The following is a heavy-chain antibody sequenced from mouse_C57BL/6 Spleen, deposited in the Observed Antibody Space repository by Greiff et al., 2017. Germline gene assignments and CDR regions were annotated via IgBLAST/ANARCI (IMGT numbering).Heavy chain of an antibody. CDR2: INPNNGGT. CDR1: GYTFTDYN. Sequence: VHVKQSGPELVKPGASVKIPCKASGYTFTDYNMDWVKQSHGKSLEWIGDINPNNGGTIYNQKFKGKATLTVDKSSSTAYMELRSLTSEDTAVYYCARYDYYGSPGYFDVWGTGTTVTVSS. CDR3: ARYDYYGSPGYFDV. D-gene: IGHD1-1*01. V-gene: IGHV1-18*01. J-gene: IGHJ1*03.